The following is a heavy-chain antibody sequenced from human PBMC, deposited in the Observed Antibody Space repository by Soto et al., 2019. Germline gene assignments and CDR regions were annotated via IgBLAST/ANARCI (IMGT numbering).Heavy chain of an antibody. J-gene: IGHJ4*02. CDR1: GGTFRSYV. CDR2: ISPMYGTT. Sequence: QVQLVQSGAEVKKPGSSVKVSCKASGGTFRSYVTSWVRQAPGQGLEWLGGISPMYGTTYYAQTFQGRVRISADESTSKAFMELSSLRSEDTAVYYCARIGTLDCNDDYWGQGTMVTVSS. D-gene: IGHD1-1*01. V-gene: IGHV1-69*12. CDR3: ARIGTLDCNDDY.